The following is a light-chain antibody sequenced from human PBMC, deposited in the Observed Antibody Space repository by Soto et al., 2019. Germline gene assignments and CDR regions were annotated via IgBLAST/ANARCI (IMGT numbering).Light chain of an antibody. J-gene: IGKJ4*01. Sequence: DIQMTQSPSSLSASVGDRVTITCRASQSISSYLNWYQQKPWKAPKLLIYAASSLQSGVPSRFSGSGSGTDFTLTISSLQPEDFATYYCQQSYSTPLTFGGGTKVDFK. CDR1: QSISSY. V-gene: IGKV1-39*01. CDR3: QQSYSTPLT. CDR2: AAS.